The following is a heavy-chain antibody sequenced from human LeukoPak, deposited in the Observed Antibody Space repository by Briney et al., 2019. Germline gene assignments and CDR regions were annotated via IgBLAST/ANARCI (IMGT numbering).Heavy chain of an antibody. V-gene: IGHV3-7*01. Sequence: GGSLRLSCAPSGFTFSRYWMTWVRQTPEEGLEWVASIKDDGRQKYYVDSVKGRFTVSRDNAKNSAYLQMASLRVEDTALYYCARDASRGFDTWGQGTLVTVSS. CDR3: ARDASRGFDT. CDR2: IKDDGRQK. J-gene: IGHJ4*02. D-gene: IGHD5-24*01. CDR1: GFTFSRYW.